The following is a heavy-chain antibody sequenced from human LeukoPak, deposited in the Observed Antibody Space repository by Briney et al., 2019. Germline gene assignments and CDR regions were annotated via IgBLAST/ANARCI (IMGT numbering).Heavy chain of an antibody. J-gene: IGHJ5*02. V-gene: IGHV3-23*01. Sequence: GGSLRLSCGASGFTFTTYAMTWVRQAPGKGLEWVSLISGTGGSTYYADSVKGRFTISRDNSKNTLYLQMNSLRAEDTAVYYCAKPIAAAINNWFDPWGQGTLVTVSS. CDR2: ISGTGGST. D-gene: IGHD6-13*01. CDR3: AKPIAAAINNWFDP. CDR1: GFTFTTYA.